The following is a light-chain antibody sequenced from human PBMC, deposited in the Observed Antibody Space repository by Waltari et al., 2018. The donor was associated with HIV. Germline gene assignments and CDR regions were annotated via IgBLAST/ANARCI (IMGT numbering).Light chain of an antibody. Sequence: QSVLPQPPSVSAAPGQKATISCSGTSSTIRSTYVSWYQLPPGTAPKLLIYDNNKRPSGIPDGFSGSKSGTSATLAITGLQTGDEADYYCGTWDSSLSVVIFGGGTKLTVL. CDR3: GTWDSSLSVVI. V-gene: IGLV1-51*01. CDR2: DNN. J-gene: IGLJ2*01. CDR1: SSTIRSTY.